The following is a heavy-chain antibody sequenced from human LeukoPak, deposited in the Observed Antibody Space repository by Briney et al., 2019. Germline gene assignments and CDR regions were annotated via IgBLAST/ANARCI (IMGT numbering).Heavy chain of an antibody. D-gene: IGHD2-2*01. J-gene: IGHJ5*02. CDR3: ARHLKYQNNWFDP. CDR2: MYHSGST. V-gene: IGHV4-59*08. Sequence: SETLSLTCTVSGGSISSYYWSWIRQPPGKGLEWIGTMYHSGSTNYNPSLKSRVTISVDTSKNQFSLKLSSVTAADTAVYYCARHLKYQNNWFDPWGQGTLVTVSS. CDR1: GGSISSYY.